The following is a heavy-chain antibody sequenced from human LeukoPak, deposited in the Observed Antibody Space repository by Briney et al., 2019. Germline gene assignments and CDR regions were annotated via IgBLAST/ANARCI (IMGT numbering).Heavy chain of an antibody. CDR2: INPSGGST. CDR3: ARVGVDCGGDCYSR. V-gene: IGHV1-46*01. J-gene: IGHJ4*02. CDR1: GYTFTSYY. Sequence: ASVKVSCKASGYTFTSYYIHWVRQAPGQGLEWMGLINPSGGSTNYAQKFQGRVTMTRDTSTSTVYMELSSLRSEDAAVYYCARVGVDCGGDCYSRWGQGTLVTVSS. D-gene: IGHD2-21*02.